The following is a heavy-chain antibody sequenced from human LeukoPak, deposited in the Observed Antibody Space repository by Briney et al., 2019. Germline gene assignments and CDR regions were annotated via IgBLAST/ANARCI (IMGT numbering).Heavy chain of an antibody. D-gene: IGHD3-22*01. J-gene: IGHJ4*02. Sequence: ASVKVSCKASGYTFTGYYMHWVRQAPGQGLEWMGWINPNSGGTNYAQKFQGRVTMTRDTSISTAYMELSRLRSDDTAVYYCARGRITTKSLFDYWGQGTLVTVSS. CDR2: INPNSGGT. CDR3: ARGRITTKSLFDY. V-gene: IGHV1-2*02. CDR1: GYTFTGYY.